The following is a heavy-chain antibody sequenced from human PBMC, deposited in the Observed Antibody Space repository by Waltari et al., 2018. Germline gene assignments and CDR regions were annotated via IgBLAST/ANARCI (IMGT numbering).Heavy chain of an antibody. CDR1: AGSISSYY. V-gene: IGHV4-59*01. CDR2: SGN. D-gene: IGHD4-17*01. CDR3: ARSYTVTTSPIAGY. J-gene: IGHJ4*02. Sequence: QVQLQESGPGLVKPSETLSLTCTVFAGSISSYYWSWIRQPPGKGLEWIGYSGNKYNPSLKSRVTISLDTSKNQFSLKLSSVTAADTAVYYCARSYTVTTSPIAGYWGQGTLVTVSS.